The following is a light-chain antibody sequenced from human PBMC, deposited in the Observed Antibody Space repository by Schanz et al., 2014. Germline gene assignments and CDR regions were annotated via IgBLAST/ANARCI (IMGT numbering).Light chain of an antibody. CDR2: EVS. J-gene: IGLJ3*02. Sequence: QSALTQPPSASGSPGQSVTISCTGTSSDVGGYNYVSWYQQHPGKAPKLMIFEVSKRPSGVPDRFSDSKSGTSASLAITGLQTEDEADYYCQSYDSSLKWVFGGGTKLTV. CDR1: SSDVGGYNY. CDR3: QSYDSSLKWV. V-gene: IGLV2-8*01.